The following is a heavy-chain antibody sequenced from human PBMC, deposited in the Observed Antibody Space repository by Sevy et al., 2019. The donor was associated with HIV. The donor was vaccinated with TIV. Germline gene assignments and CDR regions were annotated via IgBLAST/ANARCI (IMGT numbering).Heavy chain of an antibody. CDR1: GYTFTSYG. CDR3: AGDDYMWGGYRPAPDY. CDR2: ISAYNGNT. Sequence: ASVKVSCKASGYTFTSYGISWVRQAPGQGLEWMGWISAYNGNTNYAQKLQGRVTMTTDTSTSTAYMELRSLRSDDTAVYYCAGDDYMWGGYRPAPDYWGQGTLVTVSS. J-gene: IGHJ4*02. V-gene: IGHV1-18*01. D-gene: IGHD3-16*02.